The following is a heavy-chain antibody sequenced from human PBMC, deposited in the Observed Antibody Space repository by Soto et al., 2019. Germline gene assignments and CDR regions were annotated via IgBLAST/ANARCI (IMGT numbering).Heavy chain of an antibody. CDR3: AKNQERELPRVIDF. D-gene: IGHD1-7*01. CDR1: GFTFSDAW. Sequence: GGSLRLSCAASGFTFSDAWMSWVRQAPGGGLEWVSSMSGSSSTTYYADSVKGRFTISRDRSKNTLYLQMSSLRAEDTALYYCAKNQERELPRVIDFWGQGTLVTVSS. V-gene: IGHV3-23*01. J-gene: IGHJ4*02. CDR2: MSGSSSTT.